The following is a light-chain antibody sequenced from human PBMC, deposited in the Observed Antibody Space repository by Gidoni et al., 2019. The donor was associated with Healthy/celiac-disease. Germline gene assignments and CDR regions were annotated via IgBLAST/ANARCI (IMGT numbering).Light chain of an antibody. CDR1: QSISSW. J-gene: IGKJ1*01. Sequence: DIQMTQSPSTLSASVGDRVTITCRASQSISSWLAWYQQKPGNAPKLLIYTASSLQSGVPSRFSGSGSGTEFTLTISSLQPDDFATYYCQQYNSYPRTFXQXTRLEIK. CDR3: QQYNSYPRT. V-gene: IGKV1-5*03. CDR2: TAS.